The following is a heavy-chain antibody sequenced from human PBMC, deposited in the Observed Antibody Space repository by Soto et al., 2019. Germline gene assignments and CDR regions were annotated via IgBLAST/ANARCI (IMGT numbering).Heavy chain of an antibody. V-gene: IGHV3-30-3*01. Sequence: GGSLRLSCAASGFTFSSYAMQWVRQAPGKGLEWVAVISYDGSNKYYADSVKGRFTISRDNSKNTLYLQMNSLRAEDTAVYYCARDGGYYYDSSGPGLDIWVQGTMVTVSS. CDR2: ISYDGSNK. D-gene: IGHD3-22*01. J-gene: IGHJ3*02. CDR3: ARDGGYYYDSSGPGLDI. CDR1: GFTFSSYA.